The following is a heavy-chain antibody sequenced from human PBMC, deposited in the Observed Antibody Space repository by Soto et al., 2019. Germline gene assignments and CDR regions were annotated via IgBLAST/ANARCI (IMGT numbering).Heavy chain of an antibody. V-gene: IGHV1-8*01. CDR3: ATMIRGLIHWLDP. J-gene: IGHJ5*02. D-gene: IGHD3-16*01. Sequence: QVQLVQSGAEVKRPGASVKVSCKASGDTFSNFDFNWVRQATGQGPEWMGWMYPNNGQTAYARTFQGRVTMTWNSSTSTAYMEPSSLTSEDTAVYYCATMIRGLIHWLDPWGQGTLVTVSS. CDR2: MYPNNGQT. CDR1: GDTFSNFD.